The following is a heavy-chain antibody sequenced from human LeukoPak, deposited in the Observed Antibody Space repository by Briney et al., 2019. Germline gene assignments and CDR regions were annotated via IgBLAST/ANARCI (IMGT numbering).Heavy chain of an antibody. CDR1: GGSIGSYY. J-gene: IGHJ6*03. D-gene: IGHD4-17*01. CDR3: ARTYGDYVWNYYYMDV. V-gene: IGHV4-59*01. Sequence: SETLSLTCTVSGGSIGSYYWSWIRQPPGKGLEWIGYISYSGSTDFNPSLKSRVTISVDTSKNQFSLKLSSVTAADTAVYYCARTYGDYVWNYYYMDVWGKGTTVTVSS. CDR2: ISYSGST.